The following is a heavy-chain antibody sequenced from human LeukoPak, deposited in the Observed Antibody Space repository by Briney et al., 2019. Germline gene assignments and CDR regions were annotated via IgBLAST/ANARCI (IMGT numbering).Heavy chain of an antibody. D-gene: IGHD3-10*01. V-gene: IGHV4-39*01. CDR3: ARQSELWFGESYGYYYYGMDV. CDR2: IYYSGST. J-gene: IGHJ6*02. Sequence: SETLSLTCTVSGGSISSSSYYWGWIRQPPGKGLEWIGSIYYSGSTYYNPSLKSRVTISVDTSKNQFSLKLSSVTAADTAVYYCARQSELWFGESYGYYYYGMDVWGQGTTVTVSS. CDR1: GGSISSSSYY.